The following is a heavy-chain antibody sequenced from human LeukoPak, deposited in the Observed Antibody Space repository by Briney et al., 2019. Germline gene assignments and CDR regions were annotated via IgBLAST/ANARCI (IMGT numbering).Heavy chain of an antibody. D-gene: IGHD4-17*01. J-gene: IGHJ4*02. V-gene: IGHV4-4*02. CDR1: GGSISSSNW. CDR3: ASLSGTTVTTYFDY. CDR2: IYHSGST. Sequence: SETLSLTCAVSGGSISSSNWWSWVRPPPGKGLEWIGEIYHSGSTNYNPSLKSRVTISVDKSKNQFSLKLSSVTAADTAVYYCASLSGTTVTTYFDYWGQGTLVTVSS.